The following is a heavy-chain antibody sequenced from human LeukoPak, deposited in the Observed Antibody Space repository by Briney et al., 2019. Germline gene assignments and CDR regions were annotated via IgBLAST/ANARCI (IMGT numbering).Heavy chain of an antibody. J-gene: IGHJ5*02. Sequence: ASVKVSCKASGYTFTSYAISWVRQAPGQGLEWMGRIIPILGIANYAQKFQGRVTITADKSTSTAYMELSSLRSEDTAVYYCASTVTTPYNWFDPWGQGTLVTVSS. D-gene: IGHD4-17*01. CDR1: GYTFTSYA. CDR2: IIPILGIA. CDR3: ASTVTTPYNWFDP. V-gene: IGHV1-69*04.